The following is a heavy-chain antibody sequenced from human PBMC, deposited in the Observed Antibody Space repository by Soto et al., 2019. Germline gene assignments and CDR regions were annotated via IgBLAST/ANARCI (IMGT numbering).Heavy chain of an antibody. D-gene: IGHD6-13*01. CDR1: GGSFSGYY. V-gene: IGHV4-34*01. Sequence: SETLSLTCAVYGGSFSGYYWSWIRQPPGKGLEWIGEINHSGSTNYNPSLKSRVTISVDTSKNQFSLKLSSVTAADTAVYYCARGVTYSSSWYWHHLGNRFDPWGQGTLVTVSS. CDR2: INHSGST. CDR3: ARGVTYSSSWYWHHLGNRFDP. J-gene: IGHJ5*02.